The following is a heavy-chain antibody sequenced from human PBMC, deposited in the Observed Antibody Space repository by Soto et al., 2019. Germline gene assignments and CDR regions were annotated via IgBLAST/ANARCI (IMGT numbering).Heavy chain of an antibody. Sequence: GGSLRLSCAASGVTFDDYAMHWVRQVPGKGLEWVSGISWDSSSMGYADSVKGRFTISRDNAKNSLYVEMNSLRPEDTAFYYCVKDSNSGLYCSNTRCRGYDHWGQGTLVTVSS. J-gene: IGHJ4*02. V-gene: IGHV3-9*01. CDR1: GVTFDDYA. D-gene: IGHD2-2*01. CDR2: ISWDSSSM. CDR3: VKDSNSGLYCSNTRCRGYDH.